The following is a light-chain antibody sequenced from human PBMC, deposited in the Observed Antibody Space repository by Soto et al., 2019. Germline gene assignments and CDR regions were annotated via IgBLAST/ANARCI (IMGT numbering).Light chain of an antibody. Sequence: DIQMTQSPSTLSASVGDRVTITCRASQSITNRLAWYQQKPGKAPTVLIYDASSLESGVPSRFSGSGSGTEFILTISSLQPDDFATYCCQQHGGMWPFAKGTKVEIK. CDR2: DAS. CDR1: QSITNR. J-gene: IGKJ1*01. V-gene: IGKV1-5*01. CDR3: QQHGGMWP.